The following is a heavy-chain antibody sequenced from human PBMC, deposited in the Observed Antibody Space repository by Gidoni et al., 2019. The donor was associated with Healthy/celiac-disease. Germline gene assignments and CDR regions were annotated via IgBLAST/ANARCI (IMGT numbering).Heavy chain of an antibody. D-gene: IGHD2-15*01. J-gene: IGHJ4*02. V-gene: IGHV4-31*03. CDR1: GGSIRSGGYY. Sequence: QVQLQESGPGLVKPSQTLSLTCTVSGGSIRSGGYYWSWIRQHPGKGLEWIGYIYYSGSTYYNPSLKSRVTISVDTSKNQFSLKLSSVTAADTAVYYCARGVVAISYYFDYWGQGTLVTVSS. CDR3: ARGVVAISYYFDY. CDR2: IYYSGST.